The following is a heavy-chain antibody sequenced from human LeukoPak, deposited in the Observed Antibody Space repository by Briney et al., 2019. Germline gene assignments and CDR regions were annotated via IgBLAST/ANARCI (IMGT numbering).Heavy chain of an antibody. J-gene: IGHJ4*02. CDR3: ARDDIVVVPAASYFDY. D-gene: IGHD2-2*01. CDR1: GFTFSSYS. V-gene: IGHV3-21*01. CDR2: ISSSSSYI. Sequence: RGSLRLSCAASGFTFSSYSMNWVRPAPRKGLEWVSSISSSSSYIYYADSVKGRLTISRDNAKNSLYLQMNSLRGEDTAVYYCARDDIVVVPAASYFDYWGQGTLVTVSS.